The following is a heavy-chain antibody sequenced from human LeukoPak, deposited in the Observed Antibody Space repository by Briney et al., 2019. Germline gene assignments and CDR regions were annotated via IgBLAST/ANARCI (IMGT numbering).Heavy chain of an antibody. CDR3: ARERPTTTAFDY. CDR2: ISGSSSNI. Sequence: GGSLRPSCAASGFTFSTYSMNWIRQAPGKGLEWVSYISGSSSNIYYPDSVKGRFTISRDNAKNSLFLQMNSLRAEDTAVYYCARERPTTTAFDYWGQGTLVTVSS. D-gene: IGHD1-1*01. V-gene: IGHV3-21*01. CDR1: GFTFSTYS. J-gene: IGHJ4*02.